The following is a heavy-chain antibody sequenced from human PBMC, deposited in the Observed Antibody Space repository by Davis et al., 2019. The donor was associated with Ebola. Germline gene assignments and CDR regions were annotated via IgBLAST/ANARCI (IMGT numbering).Heavy chain of an antibody. CDR2: IRSKAKPYAT. CDR1: GFTFSGSA. J-gene: IGHJ4*02. CDR3: TANDYGDYGVDY. V-gene: IGHV3-73*01. Sequence: GGSLRLSCAASGFTFSGSAMHWVRQASGKGLEWVGRIRSKAKPYATAYAASVKGRFTIPRDDSKNTAYLQMNSLKTEDTAVYYCTANDYGDYGVDYWGQGTLVTVSS. D-gene: IGHD4-17*01.